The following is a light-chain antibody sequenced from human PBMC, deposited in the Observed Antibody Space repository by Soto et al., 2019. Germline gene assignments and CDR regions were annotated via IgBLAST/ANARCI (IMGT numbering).Light chain of an antibody. CDR1: QSVSSN. Sequence: EIVMTQSPATLSVSPGERATLSCRASQSVSSNLAWYQQKPGQAPRLLIYGASTRATGIPARFSGSGSGTEFTLTISSLQSEDFAGYYCQQYNNWPPRYTFGQWTKLEIK. CDR3: QQYNNWPPRYT. V-gene: IGKV3-15*01. CDR2: GAS. J-gene: IGKJ2*01.